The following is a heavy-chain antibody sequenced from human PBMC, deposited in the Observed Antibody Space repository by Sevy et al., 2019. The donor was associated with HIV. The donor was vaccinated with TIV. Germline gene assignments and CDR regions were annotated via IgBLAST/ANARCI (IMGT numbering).Heavy chain of an antibody. CDR2: INTKVAVP. D-gene: IGHD4-17*01. CDR3: ARNYGDYPDYYFDS. J-gene: IGHJ4*02. CDR1: GYTFSNYG. V-gene: IGHV7-4-1*02. Sequence: ASVNVSCKASGYTFSNYGLHWLRQAPGQGLEWMGRINTKVAVPTYAQGFTGRFVFSLDTSVSTAYLQINGLRSEDTAAYFCARNYGDYPDYYFDSWGQGSLVTVSS.